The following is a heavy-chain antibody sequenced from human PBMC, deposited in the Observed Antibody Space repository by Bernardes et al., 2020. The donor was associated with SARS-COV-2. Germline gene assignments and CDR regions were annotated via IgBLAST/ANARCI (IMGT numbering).Heavy chain of an antibody. V-gene: IGHV3-74*01. CDR2: INGGGSAT. CDR3: ARGVHYGMDV. J-gene: IGHJ6*02. Sequence: GGSLRLSCAASGFTFSTYWIHWVRQSPGKGLVWVSSINGGGSATSYADSVKGRFTISRENAKNTLYLQMNSLRAEDTAVYYCARGVHYGMDVWGQGTTVTVSS. D-gene: IGHD6-6*01. CDR1: GFTFSTYW.